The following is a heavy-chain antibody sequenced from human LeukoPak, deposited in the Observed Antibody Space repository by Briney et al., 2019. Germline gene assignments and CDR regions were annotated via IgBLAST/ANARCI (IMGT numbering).Heavy chain of an antibody. J-gene: IGHJ4*02. CDR3: ARGSSAGY. CDR1: GFTFSDFR. CDR2: INLDRSER. V-gene: IGHV3-7*01. Sequence: GGSLRLSCAASGFTFSDFRMTWVRQAPGKGLEWVANINLDRSERYYVDSVKGRFTISRDNAKNSLYLQMSSLTVEDTAVYYCARGSSAGYWGQGTLVTVSS.